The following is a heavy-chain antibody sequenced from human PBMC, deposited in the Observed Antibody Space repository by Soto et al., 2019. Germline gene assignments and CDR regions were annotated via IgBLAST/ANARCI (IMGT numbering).Heavy chain of an antibody. J-gene: IGHJ6*02. D-gene: IGHD2-8*01. Sequence: SETLSLTCAVYGGSFSGYYWSWIRQPPGKGLEWIGEINHSGSTNYNPSLKSRVTISVDTSKNQFSLKLSSVTAADTAVYYCARESYCTNGVCYRSFWTGYYRHYYYGMDVWGQGTTVTVSS. CDR1: GGSFSGYY. V-gene: IGHV4-34*01. CDR3: ARESYCTNGVCYRSFWTGYYRHYYYGMDV. CDR2: INHSGST.